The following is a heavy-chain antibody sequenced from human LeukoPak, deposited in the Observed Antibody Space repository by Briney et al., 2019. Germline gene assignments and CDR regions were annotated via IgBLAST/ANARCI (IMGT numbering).Heavy chain of an antibody. D-gene: IGHD3-10*01. Sequence: GGSLRLSCAASGFTVSSNYMSWVRQAPGKGLEWVSFIYSSGSTYYADSVRGRFTISRDNSNNTLYLQMNSLRVEDTAVYYCARDMGFGDLMGYWGQGTLVTVSS. CDR2: IYSSGST. V-gene: IGHV3-66*01. CDR1: GFTVSSNY. CDR3: ARDMGFGDLMGY. J-gene: IGHJ4*02.